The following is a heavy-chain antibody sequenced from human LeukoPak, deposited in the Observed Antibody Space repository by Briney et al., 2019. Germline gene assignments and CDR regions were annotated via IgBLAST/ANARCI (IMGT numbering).Heavy chain of an antibody. CDR2: INPNSGGT. CDR1: GYTFTGYY. J-gene: IGHJ4*02. CDR3: ASMTYYYDSSGYLNYFDY. Sequence: ASVKVSCKASGYTFTGYYMHWVRQAPGQGLEWMGWINPNSGGTNYAQKFHGRVTMTRDTSISTAYMDLSRLRSDDTAVYYCASMTYYYDSSGYLNYFDYWGQGTLVTVSS. V-gene: IGHV1-2*02. D-gene: IGHD3-22*01.